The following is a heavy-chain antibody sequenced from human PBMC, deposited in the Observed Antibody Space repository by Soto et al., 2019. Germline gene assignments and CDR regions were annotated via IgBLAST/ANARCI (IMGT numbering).Heavy chain of an antibody. V-gene: IGHV4-4*02. J-gene: IGHJ4*02. CDR3: ARMTSLVRDGQFDY. Sequence: PSETLSLTCAVSGGSISSGNWWSWVRQPAGKGLEWIGEVYRTGATTYNPSFRSRVRLSVDEPKNQFSLMLTPVTAADTALYNYARMTSLVRDGQFDYWGPGTLVTVSS. CDR1: GGSISSGNW. CDR2: VYRTGAT.